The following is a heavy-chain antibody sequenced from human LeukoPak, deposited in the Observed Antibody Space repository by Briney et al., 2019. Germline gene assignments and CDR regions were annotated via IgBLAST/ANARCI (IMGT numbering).Heavy chain of an antibody. J-gene: IGHJ6*03. CDR2: ISSSSSTI. Sequence: GGSLRLSCAASGFTFSCYSMNWVRQAPGKGLEWVSYISSSSSTIYYADSVKGRFTISRDNAKNSLYLQMNSLRAEDTAVYYCASDYDFWSGLNYYYMDVWGKGTTVTVSS. CDR3: ASDYDFWSGLNYYYMDV. D-gene: IGHD3-3*01. V-gene: IGHV3-48*01. CDR1: GFTFSCYS.